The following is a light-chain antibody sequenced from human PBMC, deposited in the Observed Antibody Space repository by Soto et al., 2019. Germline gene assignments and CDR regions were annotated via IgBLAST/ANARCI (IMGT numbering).Light chain of an antibody. V-gene: IGLV2-14*01. Sequence: QSGLTQPASVSGSPGQSITISCTGTSSDVGAYNYISWYQQYPGTAPKIMIYEVSSRPSGVSHRFSGSKSGNTASLTISGLQPEDEADYYCSSFTSRSTFNYVFGTGTKVTVL. CDR3: SSFTSRSTFNYV. J-gene: IGLJ1*01. CDR2: EVS. CDR1: SSDVGAYNY.